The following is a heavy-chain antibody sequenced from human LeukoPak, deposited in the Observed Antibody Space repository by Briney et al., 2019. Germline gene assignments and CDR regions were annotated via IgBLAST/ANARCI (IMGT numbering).Heavy chain of an antibody. D-gene: IGHD5-12*01. CDR3: ARGLGANGYSGYGY. CDR1: AYTFTGYY. V-gene: IGHV1-2*02. J-gene: IGHJ4*02. CDR2: INPNSGGT. Sequence: GASVKVSCKASAYTFTGYYMHWVRQAPGQGLEWMGWINPNSGGTNYAQKFQGRVTMTRDTSISTAYMELSRLRSDDTAVYYCARGLGANGYSGYGYWGQGTLVTVSS.